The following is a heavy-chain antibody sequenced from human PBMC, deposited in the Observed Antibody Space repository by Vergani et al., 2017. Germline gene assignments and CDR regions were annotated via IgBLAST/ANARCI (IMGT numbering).Heavy chain of an antibody. CDR3: AKNSAVIRYYYGMDV. D-gene: IGHD4-23*01. Sequence: EVQLVQSGAEVKKPGESLKISCKGSGYSFTSYWIGWVRQMPGKGLEWMGIIYPGDSDTRYSPSFQGQVTISAAKSISTAYLQWSSLKASDTAMYYCAKNSAVIRYYYGMDVWGQGTTVTVSS. J-gene: IGHJ6*02. CDR2: IYPGDSDT. V-gene: IGHV5-51*01. CDR1: GYSFTSYW.